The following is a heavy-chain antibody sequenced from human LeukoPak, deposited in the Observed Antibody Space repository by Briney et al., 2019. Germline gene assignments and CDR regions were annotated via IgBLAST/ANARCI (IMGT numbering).Heavy chain of an antibody. J-gene: IGHJ4*02. CDR1: GYTFTSYG. V-gene: IGHV1-18*01. Sequence: GASVKVSCKASGYTFTSYGISRVRQAPGQGLEWMGWINAYNGNTNYAQKLQGRVTMTTDTSTSTAYMELRSLRSDDTAVYYCARSEMVETPPDYWGQGTLVTVSS. D-gene: IGHD2-8*01. CDR2: INAYNGNT. CDR3: ARSEMVETPPDY.